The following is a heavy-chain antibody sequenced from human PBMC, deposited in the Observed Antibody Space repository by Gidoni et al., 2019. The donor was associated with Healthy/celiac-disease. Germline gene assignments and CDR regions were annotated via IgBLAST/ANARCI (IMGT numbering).Heavy chain of an antibody. J-gene: IGHJ3*02. CDR3: ASETKLTFDI. Sequence: EVQLVESGGGLVQPGGSLRLSCAASGFTFSSYSMNWVRQAPGKGLEWVSYISSSSSTIYYADSVKGRFTISRDNAKNSLYLQMNSLRAEDTAVYYCASETKLTFDIWGQGTMVTVSS. CDR1: GFTFSSYS. V-gene: IGHV3-48*04. CDR2: ISSSSSTI.